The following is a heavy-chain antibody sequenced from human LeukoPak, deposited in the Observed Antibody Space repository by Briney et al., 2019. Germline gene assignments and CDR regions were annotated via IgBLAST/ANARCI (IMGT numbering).Heavy chain of an antibody. J-gene: IGHJ4*02. CDR1: GFTFSSYA. D-gene: IGHD3-9*01. V-gene: IGHV3-64D*06. Sequence: GGSLRLSCAASGFTFSSYAMHWVRQAPGKGLEYVSSIGPNGASTLYADSVKGRFTISRDNSKDALYLQLTSLRLEDTALYYCVKDLTGTWSFDYWGQGTLVTVSS. CDR2: IGPNGAST. CDR3: VKDLTGTWSFDY.